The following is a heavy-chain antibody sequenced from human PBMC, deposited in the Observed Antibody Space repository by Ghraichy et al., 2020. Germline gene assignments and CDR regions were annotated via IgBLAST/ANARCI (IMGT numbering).Heavy chain of an antibody. Sequence: GGSLRLSCAASGFTFSSYAMSWVRQAPGKGLEWVSGISDSGGSTYYADSVKGRFTISRDNSKNTLYVQMNSLRAEDTAVYYCAKDRPIHSNYFYFDYWGQGTLVTVSS. D-gene: IGHD4-11*01. CDR2: ISDSGGST. J-gene: IGHJ4*02. V-gene: IGHV3-23*01. CDR1: GFTFSSYA. CDR3: AKDRPIHSNYFYFDY.